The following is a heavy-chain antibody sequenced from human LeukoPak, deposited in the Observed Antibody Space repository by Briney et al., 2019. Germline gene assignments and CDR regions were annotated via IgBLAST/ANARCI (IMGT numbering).Heavy chain of an antibody. CDR2: IYTSGST. Sequence: SETLSLTCNVSGGSISSGSYYWSWIRQPAGKGLEWIGRIYTSGSTNYNPSLKSRVTISVDTSKNQFSLKLSSVTAADTAVYYCAREGYCSGGSCYSTPYWGQGTLVTVSS. CDR1: GGSISSGSYY. V-gene: IGHV4-61*02. J-gene: IGHJ4*02. D-gene: IGHD2-15*01. CDR3: AREGYCSGGSCYSTPY.